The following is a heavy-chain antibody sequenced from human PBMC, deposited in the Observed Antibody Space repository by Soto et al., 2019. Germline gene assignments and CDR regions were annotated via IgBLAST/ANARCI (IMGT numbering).Heavy chain of an antibody. V-gene: IGHV3-66*01. CDR2: IQSGGST. Sequence: EVQLVESGGDLVQPGGSRRLSCAASGFSVNSKYMSWVRQAPGKGLEWVSLIQSGGSTYYAGSVKGRFTISRDFSENTLFLQMNSLRVEDTAVYYCTREDVHCNGVRCYGVPMDGWGEGNTVTVSA. CDR3: TREDVHCNGVRCYGVPMDG. J-gene: IGHJ6*04. CDR1: GFSVNSKY. D-gene: IGHD2-15*01.